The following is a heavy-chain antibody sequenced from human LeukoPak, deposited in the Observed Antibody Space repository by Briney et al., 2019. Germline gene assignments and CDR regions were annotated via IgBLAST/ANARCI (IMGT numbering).Heavy chain of an antibody. CDR1: GFTFSNYA. D-gene: IGHD5-12*01. CDR3: AREMSSRCSGFDFKVVAY. CDR2: ISYDGSHQ. Sequence: PGRSLRLSCAASGFTFSNYAMHWVRQAPGKGLEWVAAISYDGSHQYYADSVKGRLTISRDNPKNTLYLQMNSLRAEDTAVYYCAREMSSRCSGFDFKVVAYWGQGTLVTVSS. V-gene: IGHV3-30*04. J-gene: IGHJ4*02.